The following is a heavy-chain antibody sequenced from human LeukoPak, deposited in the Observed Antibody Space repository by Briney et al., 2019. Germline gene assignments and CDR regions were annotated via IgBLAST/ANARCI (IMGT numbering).Heavy chain of an antibody. D-gene: IGHD5-18*01. CDR3: ARGYSYGTSRYYYGMDV. V-gene: IGHV3-30-3*01. Sequence: PGRSLRLSCAASGFTFSSYAMHWVRRAPGKGLEWVAVISYDGSNKYYADSVKGRFTISRDNSKNTLYLQMNSLRAEDTAVYYCARGYSYGTSRYYYGMDVWGQGTTVTVSS. CDR2: ISYDGSNK. J-gene: IGHJ6*02. CDR1: GFTFSSYA.